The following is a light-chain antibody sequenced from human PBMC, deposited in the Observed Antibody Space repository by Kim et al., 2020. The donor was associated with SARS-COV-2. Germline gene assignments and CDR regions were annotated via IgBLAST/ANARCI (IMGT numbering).Light chain of an antibody. J-gene: IGLJ1*01. CDR1: SSDIASYNY. V-gene: IGLV2-14*03. CDR2: DVS. Sequence: PGQSITISGTGTSSDIASYNYVSWYQQHPGKAPKLMIYDVSNRPSGVSNRFSGSKSGNTASLTISGLQTEDEADYFCSSYTSSNNVFGTGTKVTVL. CDR3: SSYTSSNNV.